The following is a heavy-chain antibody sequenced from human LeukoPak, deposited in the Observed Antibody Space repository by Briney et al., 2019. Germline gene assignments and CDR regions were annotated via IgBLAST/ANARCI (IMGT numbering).Heavy chain of an antibody. CDR2: IYRGGST. D-gene: IGHD2-8*01. V-gene: IGHV3-66*01. CDR3: TRGNGGSNWFGP. J-gene: IGHJ5*02. Sequence: GGSLRLSCAASGFTVNSNYMNWVRQAPGKGLEWVSIIYRGGSTYYADSVRNRFTISRDNSKNTLYLQMNSLRAEDTAIYYCTRGNGGSNWFGPWGQGTLVTVSS. CDR1: GFTVNSNY.